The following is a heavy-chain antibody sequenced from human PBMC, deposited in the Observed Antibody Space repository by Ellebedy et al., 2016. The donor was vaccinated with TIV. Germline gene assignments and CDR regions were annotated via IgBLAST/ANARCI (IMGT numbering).Heavy chain of an antibody. J-gene: IGHJ4*02. CDR2: IVGSGA. Sequence: PGGSLRLSCAASGFTFSSYAMSWVRQAPGTGLEWVSGIVGSGAQKYADSVKGRFTISRDNSKPTLDLQMNSLRAEDTAVYFCARDRTPGDGYWVFDYWGQGTLVTVSS. D-gene: IGHD5-18*01. V-gene: IGHV3-23*01. CDR1: GFTFSSYA. CDR3: ARDRTPGDGYWVFDY.